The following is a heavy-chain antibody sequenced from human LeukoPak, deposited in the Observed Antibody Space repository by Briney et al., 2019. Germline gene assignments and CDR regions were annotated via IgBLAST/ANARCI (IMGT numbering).Heavy chain of an antibody. D-gene: IGHD4/OR15-4a*01. V-gene: IGHV3-30-3*01. CDR2: ISYDGSNK. CDR3: AREGPMELRYFDY. Sequence: GGPWSPPCAAPGSTFSSNVWHGAGRVPGRGRGGVAVISYDGSNKYYADSVKGRFTISRDNSKNTLYLQMNSLRAEDTAVYYCAREGPMELRYFDYWGQGTLVTVSS. J-gene: IGHJ4*02. CDR1: GSTFSSNV.